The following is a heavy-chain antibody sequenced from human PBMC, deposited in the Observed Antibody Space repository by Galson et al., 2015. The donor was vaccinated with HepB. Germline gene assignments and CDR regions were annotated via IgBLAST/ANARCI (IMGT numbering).Heavy chain of an antibody. CDR2: ISSSSSYI. Sequence: SLRLSCAASGFTFSSYSMNWVRQAPGKGLEWVSSISSSSSYIYYADSVKGRFTISRDNAKNSLYLQMNSLRAEDTAVYYCARAQSSDGGWHDYWGQGTLVTVSS. V-gene: IGHV3-21*01. CDR3: ARAQSSDGGWHDY. CDR1: GFTFSSYS. J-gene: IGHJ4*02. D-gene: IGHD6-19*01.